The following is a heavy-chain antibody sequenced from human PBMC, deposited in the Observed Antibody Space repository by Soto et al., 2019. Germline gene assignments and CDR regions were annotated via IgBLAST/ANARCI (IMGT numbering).Heavy chain of an antibody. J-gene: IGHJ4*02. V-gene: IGHV4-30-2*01. CDR1: GGSISSGGYS. Sequence: PSETLSLTCAVSGGSISSGGYSWSWIRQPPGKGLELIGYIYHSASTYYNPSLKSRVTISVDRSKNQLSLKLSSVTAADTAVYYCARHGPDNLYCSSTSCYVDDYWGQGTLVTVSS. D-gene: IGHD2-2*01. CDR2: IYHSAST. CDR3: ARHGPDNLYCSSTSCYVDDY.